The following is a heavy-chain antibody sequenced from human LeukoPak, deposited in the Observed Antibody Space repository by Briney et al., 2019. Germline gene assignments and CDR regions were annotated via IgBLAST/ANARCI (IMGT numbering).Heavy chain of an antibody. V-gene: IGHV3-11*05. J-gene: IGHJ4*02. CDR1: GFSFSDYY. CDR2: ISSSSSYT. Sequence: GGSLRLSCAASGFSFSDYYMSWMREAPGKGLEWVSYISSSSSYTNYADSVKGRFSISRDNATNSLYLQMDSLRDDDTAVYYCARAYGSGSHGYWGQGTLVTVSS. CDR3: ARAYGSGSHGY. D-gene: IGHD3-10*01.